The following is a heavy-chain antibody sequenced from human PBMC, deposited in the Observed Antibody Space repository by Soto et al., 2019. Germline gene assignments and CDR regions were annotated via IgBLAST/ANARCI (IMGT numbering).Heavy chain of an antibody. Sequence: ASVKVSCKTSGYTFSGFYIHWVRQAPGQGLESMGWIYPDSGGTDYAQKFQGRVTMTRDTSISTACMELSRPRSDDTAVYYCRVTGVSEVDYWGQGTLVTVSS. CDR1: GYTFSGFY. J-gene: IGHJ4*02. CDR2: IYPDSGGT. D-gene: IGHD2-8*01. CDR3: RVTGVSEVDY. V-gene: IGHV1-2*02.